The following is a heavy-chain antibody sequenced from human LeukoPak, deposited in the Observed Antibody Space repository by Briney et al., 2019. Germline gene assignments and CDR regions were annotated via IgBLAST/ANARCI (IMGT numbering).Heavy chain of an antibody. D-gene: IGHD6-13*01. Sequence: SETLSLTCTVSGGSISSYYWSWIREPPGKGLEWIGYFYYSGSTNYNPSPKSRVTISVDTSKNQFSLKLSSVTAADTAAYYCARQSAAAGDFDYWGQGTLVTVSS. CDR2: FYYSGST. CDR1: GGSISSYY. J-gene: IGHJ4*02. CDR3: ARQSAAAGDFDY. V-gene: IGHV4-59*08.